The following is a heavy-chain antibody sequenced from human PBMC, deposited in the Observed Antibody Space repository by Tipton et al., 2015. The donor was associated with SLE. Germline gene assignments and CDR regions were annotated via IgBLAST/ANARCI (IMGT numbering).Heavy chain of an antibody. Sequence: TLSLTCAVYGGSFSGYYWSWIRQPPGKGLEWIGEINHSGSTNYNPSLKSRVTISVDTSKNQFSLKLSSVTAADTAVYYCARGFQLLPFDYWGQGTLVTVSS. J-gene: IGHJ4*02. V-gene: IGHV4-34*01. D-gene: IGHD2-2*01. CDR3: ARGFQLLPFDY. CDR2: INHSGST. CDR1: GGSFSGYY.